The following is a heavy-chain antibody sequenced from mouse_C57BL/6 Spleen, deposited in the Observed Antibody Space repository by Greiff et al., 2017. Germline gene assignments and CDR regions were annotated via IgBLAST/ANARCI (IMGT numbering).Heavy chain of an antibody. CDR1: GYTFTSYW. CDR3: ARGFGKGAMDY. V-gene: IGHV1-61*01. J-gene: IGHJ4*01. Sequence: QVQLQQPGAELVRPGSSVKLSCKASGYTFTSYWMDWVKQRPGQGLEWIGNIYPSDSETHYNQKFKDKATLTVDKSSSTAYMQLSSLTSGDSAVYYCARGFGKGAMDYWGQGTSVTVSS. CDR2: IYPSDSET.